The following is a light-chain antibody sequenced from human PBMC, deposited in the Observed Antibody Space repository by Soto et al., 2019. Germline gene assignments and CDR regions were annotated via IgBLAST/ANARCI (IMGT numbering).Light chain of an antibody. CDR1: STNVGDYNY. V-gene: IGLV2-14*01. CDR3: SSYTSSGTLV. CDR2: EVS. J-gene: IGLJ2*01. Sequence: QSVLTQPASVSVSPGQSITISCTGTSTNVGDYNYVSWYQQHPGKAPKLMIYEVSNRPSGVSNLFSGSKSGNTASLTISGLQAEDEADYYCSSYTSSGTLVFGGGTKLTVL.